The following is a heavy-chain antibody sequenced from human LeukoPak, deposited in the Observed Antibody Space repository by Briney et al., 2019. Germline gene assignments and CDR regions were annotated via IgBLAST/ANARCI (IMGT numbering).Heavy chain of an antibody. V-gene: IGHV4-4*07. CDR2: IYISGST. CDR3: ARALNPLTGTYYFDY. J-gene: IGHJ4*02. D-gene: IGHD4/OR15-4a*01. CDR1: GASINSHY. Sequence: SETLSLTCSVSGASINSHYWTWIRQSAGKGLEWIGRIYISGSTNYSPSLKSRVTMSVDTSKNQFSLNLISVTAADTAVYYCARALNPLTGTYYFDYWGQGTLVTVSS.